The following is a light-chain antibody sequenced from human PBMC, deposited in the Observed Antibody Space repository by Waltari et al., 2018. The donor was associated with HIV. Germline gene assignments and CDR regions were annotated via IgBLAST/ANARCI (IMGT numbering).Light chain of an antibody. CDR2: SGA. J-gene: IGKJ2*01. CDR3: LQYDNLPYT. V-gene: IGKV1-33*01. Sequence: DIQMTQSPSSLPASVGDRVTITCQATQNIKGNLNWFQQKSGRAPKLLIYSGANLETGVPPRFSGGGSSTDYTLTISNLQPDDTGTYYCLQYDNLPYTLGQGT. CDR1: QNIKGN.